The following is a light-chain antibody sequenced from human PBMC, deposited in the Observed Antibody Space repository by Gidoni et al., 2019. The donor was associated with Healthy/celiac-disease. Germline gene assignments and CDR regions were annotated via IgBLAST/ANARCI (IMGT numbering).Light chain of an antibody. J-gene: IGKJ2*01. V-gene: IGKV3-15*01. CDR1: QSVSSN. Sequence: EIVMTQSPATLSVSPGERATLSCRASQSVSSNLAWYQQKPGQAPRLLIYGASTRAPGIPARCSGSGSGTEFTLTISSLQSEDFAVYYCQQYNNWPPYTFGQGTKLEIK. CDR2: GAS. CDR3: QQYNNWPPYT.